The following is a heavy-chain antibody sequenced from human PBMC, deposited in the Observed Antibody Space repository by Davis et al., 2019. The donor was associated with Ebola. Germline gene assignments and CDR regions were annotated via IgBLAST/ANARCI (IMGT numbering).Heavy chain of an antibody. D-gene: IGHD1-1*01. V-gene: IGHV1-58*01. CDR3: AAVYLPDSSGPTFDY. CDR2: IVVGSGDT. CDR1: GFTFTSTA. Sequence: SVKVSCKVSGFTFTSTAVQWVRQARGQRLEWIGWIVVGSGDTNYAQKFQERVTITRDMSTRTAYMELSSLRSEDTAVYYCAAVYLPDSSGPTFDYWGQGTQVTVSS. J-gene: IGHJ4*02.